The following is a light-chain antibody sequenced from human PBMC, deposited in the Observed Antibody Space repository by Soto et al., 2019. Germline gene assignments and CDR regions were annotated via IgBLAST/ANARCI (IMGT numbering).Light chain of an antibody. CDR3: QQCYGTPRT. Sequence: DIQMTPSPSSLSASVGDRVSITCRASQSIRSYLNWYQQRPGKAPRLLIYAASTLQSGVPSRFSGSASGTEFTLTITSLQPEDFATYYCQQCYGTPRTFGQGTKVDIK. CDR2: AAS. V-gene: IGKV1-39*01. J-gene: IGKJ1*01. CDR1: QSIRSY.